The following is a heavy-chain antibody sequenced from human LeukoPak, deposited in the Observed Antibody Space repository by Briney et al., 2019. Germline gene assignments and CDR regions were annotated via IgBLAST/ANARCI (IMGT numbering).Heavy chain of an antibody. CDR3: ARAKSNYAPFDY. J-gene: IGHJ4*02. CDR1: RCTFTSYY. D-gene: IGHD4-11*01. Sequence: ASVKVSCKASRCTFTSYYLHWVRQAPGQGLEWMGIINPSGGSTSYAQKFQGRVTMTRDTSTSTVYMELSSLRSEDTAVYYCARAKSNYAPFDYWGQGTLVTVSS. CDR2: INPSGGST. V-gene: IGHV1-46*01.